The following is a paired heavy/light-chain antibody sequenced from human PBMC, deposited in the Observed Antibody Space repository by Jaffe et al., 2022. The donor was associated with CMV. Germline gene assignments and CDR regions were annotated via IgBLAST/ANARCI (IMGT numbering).Light chain of an antibody. Sequence: SYELTQPPSVSVSPGQTARITCSGDALPKQYAYWYQQKPGQAPVLVIYKDSERPSGIPERFSGSSSGTTVTLTISGVQAEDEADYYCQSADSSGTMEVVFGGGTKLTVL. CDR3: QSADSSGTMEVV. CDR1: ALPKQY. CDR2: KDS. V-gene: IGLV3-25*03. J-gene: IGLJ2*01.
Heavy chain of an antibody. V-gene: IGHV1-3*01. CDR3: ARASGGGSPILRNTGYYYYMDV. CDR2: INAGNGNT. J-gene: IGHJ6*03. D-gene: IGHD2-15*01. CDR1: GYTFTSYA. Sequence: QVQLVQSGAEVKKPGASVKVSCKASGYTFTSYAMHWVRQAPGQRLEWMGWINAGNGNTKYSQKFQGRVTITRDTSASTAYMELSSLRSEDTAVYYCARASGGGSPILRNTGYYYYMDVWGKGTTVTVSS.